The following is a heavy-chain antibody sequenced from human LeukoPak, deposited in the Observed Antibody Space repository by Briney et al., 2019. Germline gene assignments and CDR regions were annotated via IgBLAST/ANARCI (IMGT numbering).Heavy chain of an antibody. CDR2: IYYSGST. D-gene: IGHD1-26*01. CDR1: GGSISSGGYY. J-gene: IGHJ4*02. V-gene: IGHV4-31*03. Sequence: PSETLSLTCTVSGGSISSGGYYWSWIRQHPGKGLEWIGYIYYSGSTYYNPSLKSRVTISLDTSKNQFSLKLSSVTAADTAVYYCASYIVGATPYFDYWGQGTLVTVSS. CDR3: ASYIVGATPYFDY.